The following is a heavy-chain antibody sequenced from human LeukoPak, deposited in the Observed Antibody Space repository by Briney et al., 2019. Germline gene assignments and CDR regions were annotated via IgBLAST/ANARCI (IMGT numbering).Heavy chain of an antibody. V-gene: IGHV3-23*01. CDR2: ISGVGP. D-gene: IGHD4-17*01. CDR3: ARDPNGDYVGAFDFQR. CDR1: GFTFSNYA. J-gene: IGHJ1*01. Sequence: PGGSLRLSCAASGFTFSNYALTSVRQAPGRGLEWVSSISGVGPYYADSVKGRFSISRDNYKNTLYLQMSSLRAEDTAVYYCARDPNGDYVGAFDFQRWGQGTLVTVSS.